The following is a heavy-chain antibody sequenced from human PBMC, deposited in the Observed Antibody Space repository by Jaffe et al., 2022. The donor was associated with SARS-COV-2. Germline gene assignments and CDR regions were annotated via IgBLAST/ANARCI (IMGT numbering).Heavy chain of an antibody. D-gene: IGHD5-12*01. CDR3: ARNNGGYDPYYYYGMDA. CDR1: GFTFSSYR. J-gene: IGHJ6*02. Sequence: EVHLVDSGGGLVKPGGSLRLSCVGSGFTFSSYRMNWVRQAPGKGLEWVSSISSGSDYIFYAESVKGRFTISRDNAKNSLYLQMNSLRAEDTAVYYCARNNGGYDPYYYYGMDAWGQGTTVTVSS. CDR2: ISSGSDYI. V-gene: IGHV3-21*01.